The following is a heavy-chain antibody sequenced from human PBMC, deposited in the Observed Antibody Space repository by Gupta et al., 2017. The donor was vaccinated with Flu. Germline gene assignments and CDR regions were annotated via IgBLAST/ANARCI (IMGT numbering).Heavy chain of an antibody. CDR2: ISYDGSYT. J-gene: IGHJ6*03. CDR1: GFPFIRNG. CDR3: AKDHGLSHYNYYMDV. Sequence: QVQLVESGGGVVQPWRSLRLSCLACGFPFIRNGFHWVRQAPGKGLEWVALISYDGSYTYFADSVKGRFAISRDNSKNTVYLQMNSLGAGDTAVYYCAKDHGLSHYNYYMDVWGKGTTVTVSS. V-gene: IGHV3-30*18. D-gene: IGHD3/OR15-3a*01.